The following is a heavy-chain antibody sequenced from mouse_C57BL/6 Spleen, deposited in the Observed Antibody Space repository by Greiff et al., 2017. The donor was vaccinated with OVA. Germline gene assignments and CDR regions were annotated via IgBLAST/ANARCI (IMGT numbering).Heavy chain of an antibody. CDR2: IWRGGST. Sequence: VQRVESGPGLVQPSRSLSITCTVSGFSLTSYGVHWVRQSPGKGLEWLGVIWRGGSTDYNAAFMSRLSITKDNSKSQVFFKMNSLQADDTAIYYCATLAKAYAMDYWGQGTSVTVSS. V-gene: IGHV2-5*01. D-gene: IGHD3-3*01. J-gene: IGHJ4*01. CDR3: ATLAKAYAMDY. CDR1: GFSLTSYG.